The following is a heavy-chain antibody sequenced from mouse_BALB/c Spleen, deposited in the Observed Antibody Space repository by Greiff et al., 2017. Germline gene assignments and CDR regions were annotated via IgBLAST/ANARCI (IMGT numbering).Heavy chain of an antibody. V-gene: IGHV5-9*03. J-gene: IGHJ2*01. Sequence: EVKLVESGGGLVKPGGSLKLSCAASGFTFSSYTMSWVRQTPEKRLEWVATISSGGGNTYYPVSVKGRFTISRDNAKNNLYLQMSSLRSEDTALYYCARYYGYCPYFDYWGQGTTLTVSS. CDR1: GFTFSSYT. CDR3: ARYYGYCPYFDY. D-gene: IGHD1-2*01. CDR2: ISSGGGNT.